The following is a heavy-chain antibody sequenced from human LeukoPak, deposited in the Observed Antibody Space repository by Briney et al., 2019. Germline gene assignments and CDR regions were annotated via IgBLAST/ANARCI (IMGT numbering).Heavy chain of an antibody. D-gene: IGHD4/OR15-4a*01. CDR1: GFSFSGDG. CDR2: IYSGGNT. Sequence: GGSLRLFCAASGFSFSGDGMSWVRQAPGKGLEWVSFIYSGGNTHYSDSVKGRFTISRDNSKNTLYLQMNSLRAGDTAIYYCARRAGAYSHPYDYWGQGTLVTVSS. V-gene: IGHV3-53*01. J-gene: IGHJ4*02. CDR3: ARRAGAYSHPYDY.